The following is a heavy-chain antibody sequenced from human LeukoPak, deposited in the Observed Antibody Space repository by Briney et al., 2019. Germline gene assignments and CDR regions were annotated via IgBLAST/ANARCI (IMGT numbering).Heavy chain of an antibody. D-gene: IGHD6-13*01. J-gene: IGHJ4*02. CDR1: GFTFSSYA. Sequence: PGGSLRLSCAASGFTFSSYAMSWVRQAPGEGLEWVSAISGSGGSTYYADPVKGRFTISRDNAKNSLYLQMNSLRAEDTAVYYCARCGVGVAAAAANCWGQGTLLTVSS. CDR3: ARCGVGVAAAAANC. CDR2: ISGSGGST. V-gene: IGHV3-23*01.